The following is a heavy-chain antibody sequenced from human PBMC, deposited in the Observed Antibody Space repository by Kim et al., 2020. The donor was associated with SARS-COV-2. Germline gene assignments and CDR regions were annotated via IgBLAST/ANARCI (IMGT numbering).Heavy chain of an antibody. CDR1: GFTFSDYY. D-gene: IGHD3-16*01. CDR3: ARAHSSSWYLRLGELSPDY. J-gene: IGHJ4*02. V-gene: IGHV3-11*06. Sequence: GGSLRLSCTASGFTFSDYYMSWIRQAPGKGLEWVSYISSSSSYTNYADSVKGRFTISRDNAKNSLYLQMNSLRAEDTAVYYCARAHSSSWYLRLGELSPDYWGQGTLVTVSS. CDR2: ISSSSSYT.